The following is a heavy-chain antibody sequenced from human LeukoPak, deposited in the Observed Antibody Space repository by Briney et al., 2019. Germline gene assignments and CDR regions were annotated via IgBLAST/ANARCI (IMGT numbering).Heavy chain of an antibody. CDR3: ARDIVVVPAAIHLPWD. V-gene: IGHV4-61*02. J-gene: IGHJ4*02. D-gene: IGHD2-2*02. Sequence: ETSETLSLTCTVSGGSISSSSYYWSWIRQPAGKGLEWIGRIYTSGSTNYNPSLKSRVTISVDTSKNQFSLKLSSVTAADTAVYYCARDIVVVPAAIHLPWDWGQGTLVTVSS. CDR1: GGSISSSSYY. CDR2: IYTSGST.